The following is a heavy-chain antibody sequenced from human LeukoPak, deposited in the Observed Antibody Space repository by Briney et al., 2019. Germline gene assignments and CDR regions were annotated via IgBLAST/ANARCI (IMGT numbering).Heavy chain of an antibody. CDR2: IYYSGST. D-gene: IGHD3-22*01. CDR1: GGSISSHY. J-gene: IGHJ4*02. V-gene: IGHV4-59*11. CDR3: ARRSGVLDSRDSRYYFDH. Sequence: SQTLSLTCIVSGGSISSHYWSWIRQPPGKGLEYIGYIYYSGSTDYNPSLKSRVTISLDTSKNQFSLNLTSVTAADTAVYYCARRSGVLDSRDSRYYFDHWGQGTLVTVSS.